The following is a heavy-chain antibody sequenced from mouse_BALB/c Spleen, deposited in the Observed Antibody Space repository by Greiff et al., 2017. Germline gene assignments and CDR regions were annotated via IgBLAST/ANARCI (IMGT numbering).Heavy chain of an antibody. Sequence: EVQLQESGPGLVKPSQSLSLSCTVSGYSITSDYAWYWIRQFPGNKLEWMGYISYSGSTSYNPSLKSRISITRDTSKNQFFLQLNSVTTEDTATYDCARIYYYGRSGDWGQGTTLTVSS. D-gene: IGHD1-1*01. CDR3: ARIYYYGRSGD. J-gene: IGHJ2*01. V-gene: IGHV3-2*02. CDR2: ISYSGST. CDR1: GYSITSDYA.